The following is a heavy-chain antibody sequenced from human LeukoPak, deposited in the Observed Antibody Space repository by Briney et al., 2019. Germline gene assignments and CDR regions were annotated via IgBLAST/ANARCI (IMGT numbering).Heavy chain of an antibody. Sequence: GGTLRLSCAASGFTFSSYGMSWVRQAPGKGLEWVSAISGSGGSTYYADSVKGRFTISRDNAKNTLYLQMNSLRAEDTAVYYCARIEKGYYYYYMDVWGKGTTVTISS. V-gene: IGHV3-23*01. J-gene: IGHJ6*03. CDR3: ARIEKGYYYYYMDV. D-gene: IGHD2/OR15-2a*01. CDR2: ISGSGGST. CDR1: GFTFSSYG.